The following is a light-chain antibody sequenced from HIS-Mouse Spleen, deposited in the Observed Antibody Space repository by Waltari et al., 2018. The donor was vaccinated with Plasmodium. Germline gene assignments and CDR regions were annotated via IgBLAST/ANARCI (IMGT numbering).Light chain of an antibody. CDR1: QSISSW. CDR3: QQYNSYSYT. V-gene: IGKV1-5*03. Sequence: DIQMTQSPSTLSASVGDRVTITCRASQSISSWLAWYQQKPGKAPKLLIYKASSLESGVPSRFSGSGSGTEFTITISSLQPDDFANYYCQQYNSYSYTFGQGTKLEIK. J-gene: IGKJ2*01. CDR2: KAS.